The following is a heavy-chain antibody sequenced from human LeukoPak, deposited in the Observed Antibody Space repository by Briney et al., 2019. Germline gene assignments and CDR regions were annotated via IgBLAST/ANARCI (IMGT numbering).Heavy chain of an antibody. CDR1: GGSISRYY. CDR3: ARAYCSSTSCYRARDYYYYYMDV. CDR2: IYTSAST. Sequence: SETLSLTCTVSGGSISRYYWSWIRQPAGKGLEWIGRIYTSASTNYNPSLKSRVTISVDKSKNQFSLKLSSVTAADTAVYYCARAYCSSTSCYRARDYYYYYMDVWGKGTTVSVSS. J-gene: IGHJ6*03. D-gene: IGHD2-2*01. V-gene: IGHV4-4*07.